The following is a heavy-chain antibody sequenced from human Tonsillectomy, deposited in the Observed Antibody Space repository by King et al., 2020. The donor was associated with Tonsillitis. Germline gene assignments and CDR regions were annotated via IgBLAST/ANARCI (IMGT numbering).Heavy chain of an antibody. CDR2: ISGDGGST. D-gene: IGHD6-13*01. Sequence: VQLVESGGGVVQPGGSLRLSCAASGFTFDDYAMHWVRQAPGKGLEWVSLISGDGGSTYYADSVKGRFTISRDNSKNSLYLQMNSLRTEDTALYYCAKGAAGYSSSWWRGYYYYYMDVWGKGTTVTVSS. CDR1: GFTFDDYA. CDR3: AKGAAGYSSSWWRGYYYYYMDV. V-gene: IGHV3-43*02. J-gene: IGHJ6*03.